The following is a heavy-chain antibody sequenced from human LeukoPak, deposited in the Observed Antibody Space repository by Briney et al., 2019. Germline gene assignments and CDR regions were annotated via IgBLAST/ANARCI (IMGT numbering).Heavy chain of an antibody. V-gene: IGHV4-61*08. CDR3: ARDKVYSSGQYYYYYGMDV. CDR1: GGSISSGGYY. CDR2: IYYSGST. D-gene: IGHD6-19*01. J-gene: IGHJ6*02. Sequence: PSETLSLTCTVSGGSISSGGYYWSWVRQPPGKGLEWIGYIYYSGSTNYNPSLKSRVTISVDTSKNQFSLKLSSVTAADTAVYYCARDKVYSSGQYYYYYGMDVWGQGTTVTVSS.